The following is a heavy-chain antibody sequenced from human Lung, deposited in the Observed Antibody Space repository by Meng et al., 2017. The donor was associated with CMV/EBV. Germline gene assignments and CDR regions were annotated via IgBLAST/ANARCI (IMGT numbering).Heavy chain of an antibody. Sequence: ASVKVSCKASGYTFTSYYMHWVRQAPGQGLEWMGIINPSGGSTSYAQKFQGRVTMTRDTSTSTVYMELSSLRSEDTAVYYCARVGNERITIFGVVTKGAFDIWGQGTMXT. D-gene: IGHD3-3*01. J-gene: IGHJ3*02. CDR3: ARVGNERITIFGVVTKGAFDI. V-gene: IGHV1-46*01. CDR2: INPSGGST. CDR1: GYTFTSYY.